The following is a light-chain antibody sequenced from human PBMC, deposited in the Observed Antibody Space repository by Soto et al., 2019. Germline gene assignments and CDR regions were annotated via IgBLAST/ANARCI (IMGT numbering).Light chain of an antibody. CDR1: SSNIGSRY. CDR3: GAWDDRLSGYF. V-gene: IGLV1-47*01. CDR2: WND. J-gene: IGLJ1*01. Sequence: QSVLTQPPSASGTPGQRVTISCSGSSSNIGSRYVYWYQVVPGTAPKLLIYWNDQRPSGVPDRFSGSKTGTSASLAISGLRSEDEANYYGGAWDDRLSGYFFGSGTKVPVL.